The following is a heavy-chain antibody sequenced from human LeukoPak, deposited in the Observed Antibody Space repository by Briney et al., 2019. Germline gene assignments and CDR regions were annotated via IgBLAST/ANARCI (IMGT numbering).Heavy chain of an antibody. CDR1: GGSFSGYY. CDR3: ASLGYDSSDY. D-gene: IGHD3-22*01. J-gene: IGHJ4*02. V-gene: IGHV4-59*01. CDR2: IYYSGST. Sequence: NTSETLSLTCAVYGGSFSGYYWSWIRQPPGKGLEWIGYIYYSGSTNYNPSLKSRVTISVDTSKNQFSLKLSSVTAADTAVYYCASLGYDSSDYWGQGTLVTVSS.